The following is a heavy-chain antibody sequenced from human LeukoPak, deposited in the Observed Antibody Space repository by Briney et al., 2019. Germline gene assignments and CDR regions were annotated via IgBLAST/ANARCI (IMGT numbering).Heavy chain of an antibody. V-gene: IGHV1-2*02. CDR1: GYKFISHY. D-gene: IGHD2-21*02. Sequence: ASVRVSCKASGYKFISHYLQWVRQAPGLGPEWMGWVHGGNGNTRYAEKFEGRVTMTRDTSTSTAYMDLSSLTSDDTAVYYCAREGSYCVGGDCYSFDFWGQGTLVTVSS. J-gene: IGHJ4*02. CDR3: AREGSYCVGGDCYSFDF. CDR2: VHGGNGNT.